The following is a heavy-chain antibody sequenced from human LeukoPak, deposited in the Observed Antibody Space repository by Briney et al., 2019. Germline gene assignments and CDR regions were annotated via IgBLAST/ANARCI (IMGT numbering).Heavy chain of an antibody. CDR2: IHSDGIDT. V-gene: IGHV3-74*01. Sequence: PGGSLRLSCAASGFTFSSYWMHWIRQAPGKGRVWVSRIHSDGIDTSYAGSVRGRFTISRDNAKNTLYLQMNSLRAEDTAVYYCARDQGSFDYWGQGTLVTVSS. J-gene: IGHJ4*02. CDR1: GFTFSSYW. CDR3: ARDQGSFDY.